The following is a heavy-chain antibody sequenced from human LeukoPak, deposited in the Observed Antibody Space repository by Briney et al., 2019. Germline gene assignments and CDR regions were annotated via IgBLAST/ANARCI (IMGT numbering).Heavy chain of an antibody. Sequence: GGSLRLSCARSGFTFDDYAMHWVRHTPGKGLEWVSGISWNSGNIDYADFVGGRFTISRDNAKNSLSLQMNSLSDEDTAVYYCAKDAYGGATFFYYMDVWGKGTTVTVSS. CDR3: AKDAYGGATFFYYMDV. CDR1: GFTFDDYA. V-gene: IGHV3-9*01. J-gene: IGHJ6*03. D-gene: IGHD2/OR15-2a*01. CDR2: ISWNSGNI.